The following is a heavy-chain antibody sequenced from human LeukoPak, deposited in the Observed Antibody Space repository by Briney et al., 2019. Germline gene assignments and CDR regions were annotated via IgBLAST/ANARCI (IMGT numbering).Heavy chain of an antibody. V-gene: IGHV4-4*02. CDR1: VGSTSSSNW. D-gene: IGHD1-7*01. CDR3: AKLDPVIRLGFGY. Sequence: SGTLSLACAVSVGSTSSSNWRSWVRQPQRKGLEWIGEIYHSGSTNYNPSLKSRVTISVDKSKNQFSLKLSSVTAADTAVYYCAKLDPVIRLGFGYWGQGTLVTVSS. J-gene: IGHJ4*02. CDR2: IYHSGST.